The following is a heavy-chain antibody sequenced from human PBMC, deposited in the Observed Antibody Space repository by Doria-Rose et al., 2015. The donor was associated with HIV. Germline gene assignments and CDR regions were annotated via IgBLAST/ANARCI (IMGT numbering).Heavy chain of an antibody. J-gene: IGHJ4*02. CDR3: ARIKSSRWYHKYYFDF. CDR1: GVSLSSPGVG. D-gene: IGHD6-13*01. CDR2: IFSDDER. Sequence: QVTLKESGPVLVKPTETLTLTCTVSGVSLSSPGVGVSWIRQPPGKALEWLANIFSDDERSYKTSLKSRLTISSGTSKSQVVLTMTDMDPVDTATYYCARIKSSRWYHKYYFDFWGQGTLVIVS. V-gene: IGHV2-26*01.